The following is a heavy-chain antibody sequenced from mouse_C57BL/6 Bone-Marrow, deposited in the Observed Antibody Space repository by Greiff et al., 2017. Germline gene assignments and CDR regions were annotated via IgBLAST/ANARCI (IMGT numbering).Heavy chain of an antibody. J-gene: IGHJ4*01. Sequence: EVQVVESGGGLVQPGGSLSLSCAASGFTFTDYYMSWVRQPPGKALEWLGFIRNKANGYTTEYSASVQGRFTISRDNSQSILYLQMNALRAEDSATYYCARYGKAMDYWGQGTSVTVSS. CDR1: GFTFTDYY. CDR2: IRNKANGYTT. V-gene: IGHV7-3*01. D-gene: IGHD2-1*01. CDR3: ARYGKAMDY.